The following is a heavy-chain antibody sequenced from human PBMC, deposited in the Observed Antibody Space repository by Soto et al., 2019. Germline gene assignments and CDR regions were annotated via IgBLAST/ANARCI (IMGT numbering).Heavy chain of an antibody. Sequence: SETLSLTCTVSGGSISSGGYYWSWIRQHPGKGLEWIGYIYYGGSTYYNPSLKSRATISGDTSKNQFSLKLSSVTAADTAVYYCARGGYYYENSGQNAYDYWGQGILVTSPQ. D-gene: IGHD3-22*01. J-gene: IGHJ4*01. V-gene: IGHV4-31*03. CDR1: GGSISSGGYY. CDR3: ARGGYYYENSGQNAYDY. CDR2: IYYGGST.